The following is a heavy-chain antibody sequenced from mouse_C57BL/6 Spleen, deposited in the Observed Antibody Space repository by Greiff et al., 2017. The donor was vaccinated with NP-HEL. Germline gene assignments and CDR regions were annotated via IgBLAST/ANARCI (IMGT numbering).Heavy chain of an antibody. J-gene: IGHJ3*01. CDR2: IHPNSGST. V-gene: IGHV1-64*01. CDR3: ASNPAWFAY. Sequence: QVQLKQPGAELVKPGASVKLSCKASGYTFTSYWMHWVKQRPGQGLEWIGMIHPNSGSTNYNEKFKSKATLTVDKSSSTAYMQLSSLTSEDSAVYYCASNPAWFAYWGQGTLVTVSA. CDR1: GYTFTSYW.